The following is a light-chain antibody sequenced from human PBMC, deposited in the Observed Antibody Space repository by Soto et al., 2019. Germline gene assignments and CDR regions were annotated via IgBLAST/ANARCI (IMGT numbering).Light chain of an antibody. Sequence: DIQMTQSPSTLSASVGDRVTITCRASQSISSWLAWYQQKPGKAPKLLSYDASSLESGGPSRFSGSGSGTEFTLTISSLQPDDFATYYCQQYNSYPYTFGQGTKLEIK. CDR3: QQYNSYPYT. J-gene: IGKJ2*01. CDR2: DAS. V-gene: IGKV1-5*01. CDR1: QSISSW.